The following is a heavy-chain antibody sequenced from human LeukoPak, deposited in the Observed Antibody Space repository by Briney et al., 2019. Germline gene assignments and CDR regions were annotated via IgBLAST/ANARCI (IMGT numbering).Heavy chain of an antibody. CDR3: ARASIAAGAPWDY. J-gene: IGHJ4*02. CDR2: IIPIFGTA. CDR1: GGTFSSYA. V-gene: IGHV1-69*13. Sequence: SVKVSCKASGGTFSSYAISWVRQAPGQGLEWMGGIIPIFGTANYAQKFQGRVTITADESTSTAYMELRSLRSEGTAVYYCARASIAAGAPWDYWGQGTLVTVSS. D-gene: IGHD6-13*01.